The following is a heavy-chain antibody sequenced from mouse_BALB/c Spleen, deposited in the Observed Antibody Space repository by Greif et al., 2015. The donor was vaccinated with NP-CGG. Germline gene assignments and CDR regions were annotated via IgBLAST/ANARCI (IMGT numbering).Heavy chain of an antibody. D-gene: IGHD1-1*01. J-gene: IGHJ1*01. CDR3: TREYGSSYWYFDV. V-gene: IGHV1-15*01. Sequence: LVESGAELVRPGASVTLSCKASGYTFTDYEMHWVKQTPVHGLEWIGAIDPETGGTAYNQKFKGKATLTADKSSSTAYMELRSLTSEDSAVYYCTREYGSSYWYFDVWGAGTTVTVSS. CDR1: GYTFTDYE. CDR2: IDPETGGT.